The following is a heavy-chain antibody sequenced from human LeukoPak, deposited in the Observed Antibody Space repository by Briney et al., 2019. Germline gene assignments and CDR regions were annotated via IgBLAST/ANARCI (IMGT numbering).Heavy chain of an antibody. D-gene: IGHD6-19*01. CDR2: IYRSGST. CDR1: GGSISSGDYY. Sequence: SSETLSLTCTVSGGSISSGDYYWSWIRQPPGRGLEWIGNIYRSGSTSYNPSLKSRVTISVDTSKNQFSLKVNSVTAADTAVYYCARRHSSGWFYYWGQGTLVTVSS. CDR3: ARRHSSGWFYY. V-gene: IGHV4-39*07. J-gene: IGHJ4*02.